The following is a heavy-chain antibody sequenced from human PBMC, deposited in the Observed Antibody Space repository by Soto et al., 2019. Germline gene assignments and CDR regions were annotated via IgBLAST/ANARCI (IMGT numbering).Heavy chain of an antibody. CDR1: GESISSSSYY. D-gene: IGHD2-21*02. J-gene: IGHJ4*02. V-gene: IGHV4-39*01. CDR2: IYQSVRT. Sequence: SETLSLTCIVSGESISSSSYYWGWIRQPPGKGWECIGSIYQSVRTYYNPSLKSRVSISIDTSKNQFSMKLSSVTAADTALYYCARQRTTVVTQAYFEYWGQGDLVTVS. CDR3: ARQRTTVVTQAYFEY.